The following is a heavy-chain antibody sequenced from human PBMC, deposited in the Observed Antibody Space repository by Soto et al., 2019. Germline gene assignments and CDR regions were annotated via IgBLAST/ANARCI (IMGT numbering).Heavy chain of an antibody. Sequence: SVKVSCKSSGGTFSSYAISWVRQAPGQGLEWMGGIIPIFGTANYAQKFQGRVTITADESTSTAYMELSSLRSEDTAVYYCARIPDWYSSGWYESDFDYWGQGTLVTVSS. D-gene: IGHD6-19*01. CDR1: GGTFSSYA. CDR2: IIPIFGTA. J-gene: IGHJ4*02. V-gene: IGHV1-69*13. CDR3: ARIPDWYSSGWYESDFDY.